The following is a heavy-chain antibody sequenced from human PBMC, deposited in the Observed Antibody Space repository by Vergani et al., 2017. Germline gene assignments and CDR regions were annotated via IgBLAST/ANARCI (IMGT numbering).Heavy chain of an antibody. V-gene: IGHV1-69*01. CDR3: AIPRQNDYVSFHPLRADFDD. CDR1: GGTFSSYA. Sequence: QVQLVQSGAEVKKPGSSVKVSCKASGGTFSSYAISWVRQAPGQGLEWMGGIIPIFGTANYAQKFQGRVTITADESTSTADMELSSLRSEDTAVYYCAIPRQNDYVSFHPLRADFDDWGQGTLVTVSS. D-gene: IGHD4/OR15-4a*01. CDR2: IIPIFGTA. J-gene: IGHJ4*02.